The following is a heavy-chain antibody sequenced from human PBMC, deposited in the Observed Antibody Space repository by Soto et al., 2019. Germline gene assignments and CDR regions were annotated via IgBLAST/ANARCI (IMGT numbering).Heavy chain of an antibody. CDR2: IKHTGDA. Sequence: SETLSLTCAVSGDSIKTETWWSWLHQLPGTGLEWIGEIKHTGDANANPALRSRVSMSVDRTKNQFFLNLRSVSAADTAVYFWAGEGPPPCSESGAQETRATVPS. CDR1: GDSIKTETW. V-gene: IGHV4-4*02. CDR3: AGEGPPPCSES. D-gene: IGHD3-10*02. J-gene: IGHJ5*01.